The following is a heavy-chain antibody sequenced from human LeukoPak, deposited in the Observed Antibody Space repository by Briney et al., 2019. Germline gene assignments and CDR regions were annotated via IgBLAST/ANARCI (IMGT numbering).Heavy chain of an antibody. CDR2: IYPRDGST. CDR1: GGTFNSYT. J-gene: IGHJ4*02. V-gene: IGHV1-46*02. CDR3: ARDQEAFDY. Sequence: ASVKVSFKASGGTFNSYTINWVRQAPGQGLEWMGMIYPRDGSTSYAQKFQGRVTVTRDTSTSTVHMELSGLRSEDTAVYYCARDQEAFDYWGQGTLVTVSS.